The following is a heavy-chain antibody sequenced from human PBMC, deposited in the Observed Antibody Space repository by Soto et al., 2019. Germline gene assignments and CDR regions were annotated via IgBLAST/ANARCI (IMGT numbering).Heavy chain of an antibody. J-gene: IGHJ6*04. CDR2: IYYSGST. CDR1: GGSISSSSYY. Sequence: SETLSLTCTVSGGSISSSSYYWGWIRQPPGKGLEWIGSIYYSGSTYYNPSLKSRVTISVDTSKNQFSLKLSSVTAADTAVYYCARLIIAAAGAHNWGKGTTVTVSS. D-gene: IGHD6-13*01. V-gene: IGHV4-39*01. CDR3: ARLIIAAAGAHN.